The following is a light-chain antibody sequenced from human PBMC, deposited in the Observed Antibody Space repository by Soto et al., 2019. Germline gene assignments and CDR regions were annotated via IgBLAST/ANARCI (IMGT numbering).Light chain of an antibody. CDR2: WAF. Sequence: DIVMTQSPESLAVSLAERATINCKSSQSILYSSNNKNYLAWYQQKPGQSPKLLINWAFTRESGVPDRFSGGGSGTDFTLTITNLQAEDVAVYYCQQYYTSWWSFGQGTKVEIK. CDR1: QSILYSSNNKNY. J-gene: IGKJ1*01. V-gene: IGKV4-1*01. CDR3: QQYYTSWWS.